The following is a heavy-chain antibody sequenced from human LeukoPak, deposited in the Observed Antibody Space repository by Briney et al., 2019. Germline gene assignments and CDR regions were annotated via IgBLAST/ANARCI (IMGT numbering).Heavy chain of an antibody. J-gene: IGHJ4*02. V-gene: IGHV1-69*05. CDR1: GGTFSSYA. Sequence: SVKVSCKASGGTFSSYAISWVRQAPGQGLEWMGGIIPVFGTANYAQKFQGRVTITTDESTSTAYMELSSLRSEDTAVYYCARGIVLRNYYYDSSGQTSLDYWGQGTLVTVSS. CDR3: ARGIVLRNYYYDSSGQTSLDY. D-gene: IGHD3-22*01. CDR2: IIPVFGTA.